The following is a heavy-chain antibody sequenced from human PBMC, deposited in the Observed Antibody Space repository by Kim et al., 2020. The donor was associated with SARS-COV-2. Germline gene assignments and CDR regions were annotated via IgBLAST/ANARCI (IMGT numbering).Heavy chain of an antibody. Sequence: GGSLRLSCTASGFTFGDYAMSWFRQAPGKGLEWVGFIRSKAYGGTTEYAASVKGRFTISRDDSKSIAYLQMNSLKTEDTAVYYCTRDGKEGVPPNWFDPWGQGTLDTVSS. J-gene: IGHJ5*02. D-gene: IGHD1-26*01. CDR1: GFTFGDYA. CDR2: IRSKAYGGTT. V-gene: IGHV3-49*03. CDR3: TRDGKEGVPPNWFDP.